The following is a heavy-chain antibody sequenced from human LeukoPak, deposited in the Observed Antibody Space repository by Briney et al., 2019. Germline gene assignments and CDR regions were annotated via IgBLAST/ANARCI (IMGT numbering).Heavy chain of an antibody. CDR2: TYYRSTWYN. CDR1: GDSVSSNSVT. J-gene: IGHJ5*02. D-gene: IGHD2-2*01. CDR3: ARRLTQYDCFDP. V-gene: IGHV6-1*01. Sequence: SQTLSLTCAVSGDSVSSNSVTWNWIRQSPSRGPEWLGRTYYRSTWYNDYAVSVRGRITVNPDTSKNQFSLHLNSVTPEDTAVYYCARRLTQYDCFDPWGQGSWSPSPQ.